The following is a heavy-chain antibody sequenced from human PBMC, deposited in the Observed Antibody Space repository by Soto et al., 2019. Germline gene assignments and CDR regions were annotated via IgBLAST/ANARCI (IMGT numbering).Heavy chain of an antibody. CDR2: INPNNGGT. V-gene: IGHV1-2*04. J-gene: IGHJ4*02. CDR1: GYSFTGNS. Sequence: QVHLVQSGAEVKKPGASVRVSCKASGYSFTGNSMHWVRQAPGQGLEWMGWINPNNGGTNYAQRFRGWVTMTRDTSVSTAYMDLNRLKSDDTAVYYCVTQRSGVVYWRQGTLVTVSS. CDR3: VTQRSGVVY. D-gene: IGHD2-15*01.